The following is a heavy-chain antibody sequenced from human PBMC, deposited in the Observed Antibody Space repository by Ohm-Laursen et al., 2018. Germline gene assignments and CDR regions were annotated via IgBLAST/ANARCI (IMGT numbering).Heavy chain of an antibody. J-gene: IGHJ4*02. Sequence: GSLRLSCTASGFTITSYWMTWVRQAPGKGLEWVAHIKKDVSATDYVDTVRGRFSISRDNAQNSLFLQMTRLRVEDTAVYYCARGTQNPNNIGWADYWGQGTLVTVSS. D-gene: IGHD6-19*01. V-gene: IGHV3-7*04. CDR2: IKKDVSAT. CDR1: GFTITSYW. CDR3: ARGTQNPNNIGWADY.